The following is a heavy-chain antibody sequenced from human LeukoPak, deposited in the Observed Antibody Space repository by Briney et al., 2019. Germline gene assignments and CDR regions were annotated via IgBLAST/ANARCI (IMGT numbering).Heavy chain of an antibody. CDR3: ASGFFSRFDY. CDR2: INHSGTT. CDR1: GGSFSGYY. V-gene: IGHV4-34*01. D-gene: IGHD1-1*01. J-gene: IGHJ4*02. Sequence: PSETLSLTCAVYGGSFSGYYWSWIRQPPGKGLEWIGEINHSGTTNYNPSLKSRVTISLDTSKSQFFLKLSSVTAADTAVYYCASGFFSRFDYWGQGTLVTVSS.